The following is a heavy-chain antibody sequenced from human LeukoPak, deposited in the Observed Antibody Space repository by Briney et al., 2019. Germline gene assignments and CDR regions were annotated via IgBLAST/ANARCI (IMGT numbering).Heavy chain of an antibody. CDR2: ISTEGATT. D-gene: IGHD1-1*01. J-gene: IGHJ4*02. CDR3: ARDSYNNVDF. V-gene: IGHV3-74*01. CDR1: GFTFSSYS. Sequence: PGGSLRLSCAASGFTFSSYSMNWVRQAPGKGLVWVSRISTEGATTAYADSVKGRFTVSRDNAKNTMYLQMNSLRAEDTAVYYCARDSYNNVDFWGQGTLVTVSS.